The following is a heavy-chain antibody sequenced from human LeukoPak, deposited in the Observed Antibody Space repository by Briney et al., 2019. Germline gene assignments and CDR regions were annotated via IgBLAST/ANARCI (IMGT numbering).Heavy chain of an antibody. D-gene: IGHD6-6*01. V-gene: IGHV3-30*01. Sequence: GSLRLSCAASGFTFSSYAMHWVRQAPGKGLEWVAVISYDGSNKYYADSVKGRFTISRDNSKNTLYLQMNSLRAEDTAVYYCARDGSYSSSPYYYYYMDVWGKGTTVTVSS. CDR1: GFTFSSYA. CDR2: ISYDGSNK. CDR3: ARDGSYSSSPYYYYYMDV. J-gene: IGHJ6*03.